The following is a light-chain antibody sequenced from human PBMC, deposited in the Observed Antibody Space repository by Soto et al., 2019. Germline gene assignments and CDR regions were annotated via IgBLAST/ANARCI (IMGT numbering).Light chain of an antibody. CDR2: DAS. CDR1: QSVSSY. Sequence: EIVLTQSPGTLSLSPGERATLXXXASQSVSSYLAWYQQKPGQAPRLLIYDASNRATGIPARFSGSGSGTDFTLTISSLEPEDFAVYYCQQRSNWPLTFGPGTKVDIK. V-gene: IGKV3-11*01. J-gene: IGKJ3*01. CDR3: QQRSNWPLT.